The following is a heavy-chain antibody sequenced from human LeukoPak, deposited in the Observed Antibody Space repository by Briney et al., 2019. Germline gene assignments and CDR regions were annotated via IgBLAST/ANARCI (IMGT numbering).Heavy chain of an antibody. CDR1: GYTFTSYG. CDR3: ARDPGEQWLAYYYYYYGMDV. J-gene: IGHJ6*02. Sequence: ASVKVSCKAPGYTFTSYGISWVRRAPGQGLEWMGWISAYNGNTNYAQKLQGRVTMTTDTSTSTAYMELRSLRSDDTAVYYCARDPGEQWLAYYYYYYGMDVWGQGTTVTVSS. V-gene: IGHV1-18*01. D-gene: IGHD6-19*01. CDR2: ISAYNGNT.